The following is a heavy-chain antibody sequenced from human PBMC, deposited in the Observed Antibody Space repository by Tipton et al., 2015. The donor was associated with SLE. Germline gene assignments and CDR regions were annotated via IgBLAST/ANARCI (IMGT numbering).Heavy chain of an antibody. V-gene: IGHV4-39*07. CDR3: ASEALGPPPCFDY. Sequence: LRLSCTVSSGSFSSSAYYWGWIRQPPGKGLEWIGSIYYSGTTYYNPSLKSRVTISIDTSKNQFSQNLTSVTAADTAVYYCASEALGPPPCFDYWGQGTLVTVSS. CDR1: SGSFSSSAYY. J-gene: IGHJ4*02. CDR2: IYYSGTT.